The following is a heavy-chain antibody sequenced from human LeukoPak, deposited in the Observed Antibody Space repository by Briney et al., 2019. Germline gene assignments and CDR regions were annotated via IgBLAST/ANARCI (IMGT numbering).Heavy chain of an antibody. V-gene: IGHV4-30-2*01. CDR3: ARAIAAAGRGWFDP. D-gene: IGHD6-13*01. J-gene: IGHJ5*02. CDR2: IYHSGST. Sequence: SQTLSLTCTVSGGSISSGGYYWSWIRQPPGKGLEWIGYIYHSGSTYYNPSLKSRVTISVDRSKNQFSLKLSSVTAADTAVYYCARAIAAAGRGWFDPWGQGTLVTVSS. CDR1: GGSISSGGYY.